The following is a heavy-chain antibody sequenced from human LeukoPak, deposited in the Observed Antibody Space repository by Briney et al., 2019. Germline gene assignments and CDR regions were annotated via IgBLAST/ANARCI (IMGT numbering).Heavy chain of an antibody. Sequence: GGSLRLSCAASGFTFNTYPMHWVRHAPGKGLEWVAVISYDGSYEYYAESVKGRFTISRDNSKNTLYLQINSLRAEDTAVYYCAKGAAAGTWGTSFDSWGQGTLVTVTS. CDR3: AKGAAAGTWGTSFDS. CDR2: ISYDGSYE. J-gene: IGHJ4*02. V-gene: IGHV3-30*01. CDR1: GFTFNTYP. D-gene: IGHD6-13*01.